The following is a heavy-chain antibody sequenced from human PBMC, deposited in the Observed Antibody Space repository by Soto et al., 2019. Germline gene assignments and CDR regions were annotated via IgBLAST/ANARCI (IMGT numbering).Heavy chain of an antibody. V-gene: IGHV4-30-2*01. CDR3: VRCYGYRSNLFAP. CDR2: IYHSGST. J-gene: IGHJ5*02. D-gene: IGHD5-12*01. Sequence: SETLSLTCAVSGGSISSGGYSWSWIRQPPGKGLEWIGYIYHSGSTYYNPSLKSRVTISVDRSKNQFSLKLSSVTAADTAVYYCVRCYGYRSNLFAPSGRGTLVIVSS. CDR1: GGSISSGGYS.